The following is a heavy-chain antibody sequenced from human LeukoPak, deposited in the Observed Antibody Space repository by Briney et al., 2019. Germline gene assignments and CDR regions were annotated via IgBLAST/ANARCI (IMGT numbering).Heavy chain of an antibody. J-gene: IGHJ4*02. CDR1: GGSISSSSYY. Sequence: SETLSLTCTVSGGSISSSSYYWGWIRQPPGKGLEWIGSIYYSGSTYYNPSLKSRVTISVDTSKNQFSLKLSSVTAADTAVYYCASGRAAADPGPDYWGQGTLVTVSS. CDR3: ASGRAAADPGPDY. V-gene: IGHV4-39*01. CDR2: IYYSGST. D-gene: IGHD6-13*01.